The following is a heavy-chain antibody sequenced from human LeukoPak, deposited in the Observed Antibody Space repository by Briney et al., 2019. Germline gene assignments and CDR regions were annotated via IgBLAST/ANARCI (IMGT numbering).Heavy chain of an antibody. V-gene: IGHV3-7*01. Sequence: GGSLRLSCAASGFTFRRYWMSWVRQAPGRGLEWVANIKQDGDLKYYVDSVEGRFTISRDNAKNSPYLQMNSLNTEDTAVYYCARFAKGYGSGDIDYWGQGTLVTVSS. CDR3: ARFAKGYGSGDIDY. J-gene: IGHJ4*02. CDR1: GFTFRRYW. D-gene: IGHD3-10*01. CDR2: IKQDGDLK.